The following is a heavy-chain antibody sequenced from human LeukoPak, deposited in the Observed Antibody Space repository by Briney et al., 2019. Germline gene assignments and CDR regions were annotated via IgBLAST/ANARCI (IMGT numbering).Heavy chain of an antibody. CDR2: ISGSGGST. CDR3: AKDLGGYDILTGYYEDYAFDI. D-gene: IGHD3-9*01. V-gene: IGHV3-23*01. Sequence: GGSLRLSCAASGFTFSSYAMSWVRQAPGKGLEWVSAISGSGGSTYYADSVKGRFTISRDNSKNTLYLQMNSLRAEDTAVYYCAKDLGGYDILTGYYEDYAFDIWGQGTMVTVSS. J-gene: IGHJ3*02. CDR1: GFTFSSYA.